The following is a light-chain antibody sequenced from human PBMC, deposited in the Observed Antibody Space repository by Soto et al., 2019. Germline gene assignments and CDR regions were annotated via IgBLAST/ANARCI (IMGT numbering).Light chain of an antibody. CDR1: QSISIY. CDR3: QESDSIPYT. J-gene: IGKJ2*01. Sequence: DIRMTQSPSSLSASVGDRVTITCRASQSISIYLNWYQVKPGKAPNLLIYGATRLNTGVPSRFSGSVSGTEFSLTLSSLQPEDVASYFCQESDSIPYTFGQGTRLEIK. CDR2: GAT. V-gene: IGKV1-39*01.